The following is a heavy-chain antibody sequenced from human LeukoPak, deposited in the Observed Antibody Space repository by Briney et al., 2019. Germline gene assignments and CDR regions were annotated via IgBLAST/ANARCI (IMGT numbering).Heavy chain of an antibody. CDR2: IIPIFGTA. Sequence: GASVKVSCKASGGTFSSYAISWVRQAPGQGLKWMGGIIPIFGTANYAQKFQGRVTVTADESTSTAYMELSSLRSEDTAVYYCARDEGRDHYWGQGTLVTVSS. CDR1: GGTFSSYA. CDR3: ARDEGRDHY. V-gene: IGHV1-69*13. J-gene: IGHJ4*02. D-gene: IGHD2-21*02.